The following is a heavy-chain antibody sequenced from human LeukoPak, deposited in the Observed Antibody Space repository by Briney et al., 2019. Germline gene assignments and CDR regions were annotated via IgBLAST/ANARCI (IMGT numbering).Heavy chain of an antibody. CDR2: INPSGGST. CDR3: ARVAYVWGSYRYGFDY. Sequence: ASVKVSCKASGYTFTSYYMHWVRQAPGQGLEWMGIINPSGGSTSYAQKFQGRVTMTRDMSTSTVYMELSSLRSEDTAVYYCARVAYVWGSYRYGFDYWGQGTLVTVSS. D-gene: IGHD3-16*02. CDR1: GYTFTSYY. J-gene: IGHJ4*02. V-gene: IGHV1-46*01.